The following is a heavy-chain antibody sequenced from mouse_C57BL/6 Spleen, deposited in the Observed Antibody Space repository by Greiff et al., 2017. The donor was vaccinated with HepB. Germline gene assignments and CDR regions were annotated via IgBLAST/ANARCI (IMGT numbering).Heavy chain of an antibody. CDR3: TRNIITTVSYFDY. D-gene: IGHD1-1*01. Sequence: QVQLQQSGAELVRPGASVTLSCKASGYTFTDYEMHWVKQTPVHGLEWIGAIDPETGGTAYNQKFKGKAILTADKSSSTAYMELRSLTSEDSAVYYCTRNIITTVSYFDYWGQGTTLTVSS. V-gene: IGHV1-15*01. J-gene: IGHJ2*01. CDR1: GYTFTDYE. CDR2: IDPETGGT.